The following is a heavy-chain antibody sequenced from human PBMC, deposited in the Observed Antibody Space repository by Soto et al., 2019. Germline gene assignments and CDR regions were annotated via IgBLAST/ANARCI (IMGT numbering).Heavy chain of an antibody. CDR1: AFTFSSYA. CDR2: ISASGGST. CDR3: AKRSFDNWFDP. J-gene: IGHJ5*02. Sequence: PGGSLRLSCAASAFTFSSYAMSWVRQAPGKGLEWVSLISASGGSTYYADSVKGRFAISRDNSKNTLYLQMNSLRAEDTAVYYCAKRSFDNWFDPWGLGTLVTVYS. D-gene: IGHD3-3*01. V-gene: IGHV3-23*01.